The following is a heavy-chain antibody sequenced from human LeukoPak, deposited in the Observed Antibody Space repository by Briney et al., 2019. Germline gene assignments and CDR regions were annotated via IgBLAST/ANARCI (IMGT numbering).Heavy chain of an antibody. CDR3: AKSGYCSSTSCYGHYYYYYGMDV. CDR1: GFTFSSYA. Sequence: PGGSLRLSCAASGFTFSSYAMSWVRQAPGKGLEWVSAISGSGGSTYYADSVKGRFTISRDNSMNTLYLQMNSLRAEDTAVYYCAKSGYCSSTSCYGHYYYYYGMDVWGQGTTVTVSS. V-gene: IGHV3-23*01. D-gene: IGHD2-2*03. CDR2: ISGSGGST. J-gene: IGHJ6*02.